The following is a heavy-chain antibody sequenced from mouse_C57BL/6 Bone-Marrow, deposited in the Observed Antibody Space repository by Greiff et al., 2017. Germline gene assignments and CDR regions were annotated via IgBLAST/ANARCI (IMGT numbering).Heavy chain of an antibody. CDR2: FHPYNDDT. CDR3: ARKHYGSRGGFAY. V-gene: IGHV1-47*01. J-gene: IGHJ3*01. Sequence: LVESGAELVKPGASVKMSCKASGYTFTTYPIEWMKQNHGKSLEWIGNFHPYNDDTKYNEKFKGKATLTVEKSSSTVYLELSRLTSDDSAVYYCARKHYGSRGGFAYWGQGTLVTVSA. D-gene: IGHD1-1*01. CDR1: GYTFTTYP.